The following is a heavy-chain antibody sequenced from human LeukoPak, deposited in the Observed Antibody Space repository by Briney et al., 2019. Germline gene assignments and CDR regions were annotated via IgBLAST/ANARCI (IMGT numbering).Heavy chain of an antibody. CDR3: ARYTMYYFDY. V-gene: IGHV1-69*05. CDR2: IIPIFATA. J-gene: IGHJ4*02. D-gene: IGHD3-10*02. Sequence: ASVKVSCKASEGTFSSYAISWVRQAPGQGLEWMGGIIPIFATANYAQKFQGRVTITTDESTSTAYMELSSLRSEDTAVYYCARYTMYYFDYWGQGTLVTVSS. CDR1: EGTFSSYA.